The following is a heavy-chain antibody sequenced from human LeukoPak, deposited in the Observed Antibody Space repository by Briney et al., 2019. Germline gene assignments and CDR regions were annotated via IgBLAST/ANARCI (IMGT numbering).Heavy chain of an antibody. CDR3: ARDRPVLRFLEWLPRSDGMDV. J-gene: IGHJ6*02. CDR1: GGSISGYY. Sequence: SETLSLTCTVSGGSISGYYWSWIRQPPGKGLEWIGEIYHSGSTNYNPSLKSRVTISVDKSKNQFSLKLSSVTAADTAVYYCARDRPVLRFLEWLPRSDGMDVWGQGTTVTVSS. V-gene: IGHV4-59*12. CDR2: IYHSGST. D-gene: IGHD3-3*01.